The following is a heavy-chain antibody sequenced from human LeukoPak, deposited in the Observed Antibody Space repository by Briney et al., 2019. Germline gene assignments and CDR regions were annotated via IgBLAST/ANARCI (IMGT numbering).Heavy chain of an antibody. Sequence: SQTLSLTFAISGDSVSSNSAAWNWIRQSPSRGLEWLGRTYYRSKWYNDYAVSVKSRITINPDTSKNQFSLQLNSVTPEDTAVYYCAREVIVGADRRDAFDIWGQGTMVTVSS. CDR2: TYYRSKWYN. CDR3: AREVIVGADRRDAFDI. J-gene: IGHJ3*02. CDR1: GDSVSSNSAA. V-gene: IGHV6-1*01. D-gene: IGHD1-26*01.